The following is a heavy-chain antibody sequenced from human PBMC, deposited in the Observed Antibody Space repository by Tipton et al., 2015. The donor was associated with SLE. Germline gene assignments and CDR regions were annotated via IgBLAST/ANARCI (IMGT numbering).Heavy chain of an antibody. CDR3: AGDYYFDY. CDR1: GFSISSGYY. V-gene: IGHV4-38-2*01. CDR2: IYHSGST. D-gene: IGHD2-21*02. Sequence: TLSLTCDVSGFSISSGYYWGWIRQPPGKGLEWIGSIYHSGSTYYNPSLKSRVTISVDTSKNQFSLKLSPVTAADTAVYYCAGDYYFDYWGQGTLVTVSS. J-gene: IGHJ4*02.